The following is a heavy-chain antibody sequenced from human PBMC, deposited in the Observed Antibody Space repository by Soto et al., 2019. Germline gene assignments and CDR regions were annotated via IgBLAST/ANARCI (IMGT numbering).Heavy chain of an antibody. CDR2: ISSSSSTI. V-gene: IGHV3-48*01. CDR1: GFTFSSYS. CDR3: ARRDYYYYMDV. J-gene: IGHJ6*03. Sequence: EVQLVESGGGLVQPGGSLRLSCAASGFTFSSYSMNWVRQAPGKGLEWVSYISSSSSTIYYADSVKGRFTISRDNAKNSLYLQMNSLRAEDTAVYYCARRDYYYYMDVWGKWTTVTVSS.